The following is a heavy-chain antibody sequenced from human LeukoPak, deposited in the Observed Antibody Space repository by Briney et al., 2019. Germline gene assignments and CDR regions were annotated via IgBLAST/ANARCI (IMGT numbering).Heavy chain of an antibody. J-gene: IGHJ4*02. CDR3: ASSYYDSSGYYGFDY. Sequence: SVKVSCKASGGTFSSYAISWVRQAPGQGLEWMGRIIPILGIANYAQKFQGRVTITADKSTSTAYMELSSLRSEDTAVYYCASSYYDSSGYYGFDYWGQGTLVTVSS. CDR2: IIPILGIA. V-gene: IGHV1-69*04. D-gene: IGHD3-22*01. CDR1: GGTFSSYA.